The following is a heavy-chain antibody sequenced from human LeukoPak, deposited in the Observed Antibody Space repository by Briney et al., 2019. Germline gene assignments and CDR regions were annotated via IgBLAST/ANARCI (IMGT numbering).Heavy chain of an antibody. CDR1: GGSISSSY. V-gene: IGHV4-59*12. D-gene: IGHD2-2*01. CDR3: ARLQYCSGTSCYWFDP. J-gene: IGHJ5*02. CDR2: DHYSGST. Sequence: SETLSLTCTVSGGSISSSYWSWIRQSPGKGLEWIGYDHYSGSTNYNPSLKSRVTISIDTSKNQFSLKLSSVTAADTAVYYCARLQYCSGTSCYWFDPWGQGTLVTVSS.